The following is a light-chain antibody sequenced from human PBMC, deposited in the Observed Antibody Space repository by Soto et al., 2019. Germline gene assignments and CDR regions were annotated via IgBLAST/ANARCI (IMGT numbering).Light chain of an antibody. V-gene: IGKV1D-16*01. Sequence: IQMAQSPSSLSASVGDRVTITCRASQGIHTWLAWFQQKPEKAPETLIYDASSLQSGVSSRFSGSGSGTDFTLTISSLQPEDFATYYCQQYHSYPITFGQGTRLEIK. CDR2: DAS. J-gene: IGKJ5*01. CDR1: QGIHTW. CDR3: QQYHSYPIT.